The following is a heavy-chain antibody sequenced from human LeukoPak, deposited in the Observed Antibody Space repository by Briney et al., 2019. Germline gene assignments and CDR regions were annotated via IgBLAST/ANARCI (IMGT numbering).Heavy chain of an antibody. D-gene: IGHD3-10*01. V-gene: IGHV3-53*01. CDR1: GFTVSSNY. CDR3: ARDAGYGSGSYSYDY. CDR2: IYSGGST. Sequence: GGSLRLSCAASGFTVSSNYMSWVRQAPGKGLEWVSIIYSGGSTYYADSVKGRFTISRDNSKNTLYLQMNSLRAEDTAVYYCARDAGYGSGSYSYDYWGQGTLVTVSS. J-gene: IGHJ4*02.